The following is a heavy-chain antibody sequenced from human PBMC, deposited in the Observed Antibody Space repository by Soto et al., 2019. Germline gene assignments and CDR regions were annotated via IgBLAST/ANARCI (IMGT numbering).Heavy chain of an antibody. V-gene: IGHV3-7*01. CDR3: ARTRDSIADCVC. CDR1: GFTFSRHW. J-gene: IGHJ4*02. Sequence: EVQLVESGGGLVQPGGSLRLSCAASGFTFSRHWMTWVRQAPGKGLEWVANIKQDGSDKYYVDSVKSRFTISRDNAKNSRDLQMNSMSADDTGVYYCARTRDSIADCVCWRQGTLVTVSS. CDR2: IKQDGSDK. D-gene: IGHD3-3*02.